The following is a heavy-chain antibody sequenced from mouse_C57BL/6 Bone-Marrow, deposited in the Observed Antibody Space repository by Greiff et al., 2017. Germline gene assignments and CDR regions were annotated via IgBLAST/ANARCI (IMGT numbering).Heavy chain of an antibody. D-gene: IGHD2-3*01. CDR2: IDPENGDT. J-gene: IGHJ2*01. CDR3: ASMYYFDN. Sequence: LVESGAELVRPGASVKLSCTASGFNIKDDYMHWVKQRPEQGLEWIGWIDPENGDTEYASKFQGKATITADTSSNTAYLQLSSLTSEDTAVYYCASMYYFDNWGQGTTLTVSS. V-gene: IGHV14-4*01. CDR1: GFNIKDDY.